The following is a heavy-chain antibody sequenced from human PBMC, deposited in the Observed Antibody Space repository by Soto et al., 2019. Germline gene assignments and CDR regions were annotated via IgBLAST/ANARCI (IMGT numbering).Heavy chain of an antibody. D-gene: IGHD5-18*01. CDR3: ATLDTRYSYYMDV. Sequence: EVQLVESGGGLVKPGGSLRLSCPASGFTFSSYSMNWVRQAPGKGLEWVSSISSSSSYIYYADSVKGRFTISRDNAKNSLYLQMNSLRAEDTAVYYCATLDTRYSYYMDVWGKGTTVTVSS. V-gene: IGHV3-21*01. J-gene: IGHJ6*03. CDR2: ISSSSSYI. CDR1: GFTFSSYS.